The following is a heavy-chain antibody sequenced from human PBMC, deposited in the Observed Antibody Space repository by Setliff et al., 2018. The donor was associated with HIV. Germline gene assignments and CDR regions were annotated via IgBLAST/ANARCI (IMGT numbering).Heavy chain of an antibody. CDR3: AKTTPSSIRYPYCYYMDV. J-gene: IGHJ6*03. V-gene: IGHV3-33*06. CDR1: GFSFSNYG. D-gene: IGHD6-13*01. CDR2: IWYDGSNK. Sequence: GGSLRLSCAASGFSFSNYGMHWVRQAPGRGLEWVSIIWYDGSNKFYADSVKGRFTISRDNSKNTLYLQMNNLRVEDTAVYYCAKTTPSSIRYPYCYYMDVWGKGTTVTVSS.